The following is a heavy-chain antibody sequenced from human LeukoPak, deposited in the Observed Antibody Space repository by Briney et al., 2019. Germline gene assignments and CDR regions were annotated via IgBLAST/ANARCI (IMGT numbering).Heavy chain of an antibody. CDR2: MNPNSGGT. Sequence: ASVKLSCKASGYTFTGYYMHWVRQAPGQGLEWMGWMNPNSGGTNYAQKFQGRVTMTRDTSISTAYMELSRLRSDDTAAYYCARVRKYYYDSSGYRFDPWGQGTLVTVSS. J-gene: IGHJ5*02. CDR1: GYTFTGYY. D-gene: IGHD3-22*01. CDR3: ARVRKYYYDSSGYRFDP. V-gene: IGHV1-2*02.